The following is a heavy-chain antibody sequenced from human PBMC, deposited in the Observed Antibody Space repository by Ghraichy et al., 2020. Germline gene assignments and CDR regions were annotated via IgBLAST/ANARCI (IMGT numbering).Heavy chain of an antibody. Sequence: SETLSLTCTVYGGSFSGYYWSWIRQPPGKGLEWIGEINHSGSTNYNPSLKSRVTILVDTSKNQFSLKLSSVTAADTAVYYCATPPSALLGGMDVWGQGTTVTVSS. D-gene: IGHD2-15*01. V-gene: IGHV4-34*01. CDR2: INHSGST. CDR1: GGSFSGYY. J-gene: IGHJ6*02. CDR3: ATPPSALLGGMDV.